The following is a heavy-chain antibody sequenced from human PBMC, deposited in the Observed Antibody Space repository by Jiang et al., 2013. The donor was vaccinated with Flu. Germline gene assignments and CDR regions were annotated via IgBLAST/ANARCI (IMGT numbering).Heavy chain of an antibody. CDR2: INPNSGGT. V-gene: IGHV1-2*02. CDR1: GYTFTGYY. CDR3: AREGDIVLMVYGLVPNYGMDV. J-gene: IGHJ6*02. Sequence: GAEVKKPGASVKVSCKASGYTFTGYYMHWVRQAPGQGLEWMGWINPNSGGTNYAQKFQGRVTMTRDTSISTAYMELSRLRSDDTAVYYCAREGDIVLMVYGLVPNYGMDVWGQGTTVTVSS. D-gene: IGHD2-8*01.